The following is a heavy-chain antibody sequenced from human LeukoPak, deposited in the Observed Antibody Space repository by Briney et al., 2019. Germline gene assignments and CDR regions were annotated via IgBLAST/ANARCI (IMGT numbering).Heavy chain of an antibody. CDR1: GDSVSSNSAA. D-gene: IGHD6-13*01. Sequence: PSQTLSLTCAISGDSVSSNSAAWNWIRQSPSRGLEWLGRTYYRSKWYNDYAVSVKSRITINPDTSKNQFSPHLNSVTPEDTAVYYCAREIAAAGTGVGAYYYYYYMDVWGKGTTVTVSS. J-gene: IGHJ6*03. CDR2: TYYRSKWYN. CDR3: AREIAAAGTGVGAYYYYYYMDV. V-gene: IGHV6-1*01.